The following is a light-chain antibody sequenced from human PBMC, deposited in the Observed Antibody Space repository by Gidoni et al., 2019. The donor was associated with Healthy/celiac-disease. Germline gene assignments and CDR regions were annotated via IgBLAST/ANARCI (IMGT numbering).Light chain of an antibody. CDR1: QSVLYSSNNKNY. J-gene: IGKJ2*01. V-gene: IGKV4-1*01. CDR3: QQYYSTPYT. Sequence: DFVMTQSPDSLAVSLGESATINCKSSQSVLYSSNNKNYLAWYQQKPGQPPKLLIYWASTRESGVPDRFSGSGSGTDFTLTISSLQAEDVAVYYCQQYYSTPYTFGQGTKLEIK. CDR2: WAS.